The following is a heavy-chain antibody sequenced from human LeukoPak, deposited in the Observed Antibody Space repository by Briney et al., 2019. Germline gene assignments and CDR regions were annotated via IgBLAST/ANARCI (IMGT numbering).Heavy chain of an antibody. V-gene: IGHV4-4*07. D-gene: IGHD3-10*01. CDR2: IDTSGNT. CDR3: AGNYYGSGSYYSEDRY. Sequence: SETLSLTCTVSGGSISSYYWSWIRQPAGKGLEWIGRIDTSGNTNYNPSLKSRVTISVDTSKNQFSLKLSSVTAADTAVYYCAGNYYGSGSYYSEDRYWGQGTLVTVSS. CDR1: GGSISSYY. J-gene: IGHJ4*02.